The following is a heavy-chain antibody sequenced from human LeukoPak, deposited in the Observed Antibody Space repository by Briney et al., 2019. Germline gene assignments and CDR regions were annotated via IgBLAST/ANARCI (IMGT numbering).Heavy chain of an antibody. D-gene: IGHD2-21*02. J-gene: IGHJ4*02. Sequence: PGGSLRLSCAASGFTFSNYAMGWVRQAPRKGLEWVSAITGDGSSTYNADSVKGRFTVSRDNSKNTLYLQMNSLRAEDTATYYCAKARIVVVTALDYWGQGTLVIVSS. V-gene: IGHV3-23*01. CDR2: ITGDGSST. CDR1: GFTFSNYA. CDR3: AKARIVVVTALDY.